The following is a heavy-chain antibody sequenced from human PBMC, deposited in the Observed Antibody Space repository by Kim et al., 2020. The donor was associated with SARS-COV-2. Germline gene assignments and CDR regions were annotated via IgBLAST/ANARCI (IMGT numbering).Heavy chain of an antibody. J-gene: IGHJ6*02. Sequence: SVKVSCKASGGTFSSYAISWVRQAPGQGLEWMGGIIPIFGTANYAQKFQGRVTITADESTSTAYMELSSLRSEDTAVYYCGFAGTVVVAATLAVMDYYGMDVWGQGTTVTVSS. D-gene: IGHD2-15*01. CDR3: GFAGTVVVAATLAVMDYYGMDV. V-gene: IGHV1-69*13. CDR1: GGTFSSYA. CDR2: IIPIFGTA.